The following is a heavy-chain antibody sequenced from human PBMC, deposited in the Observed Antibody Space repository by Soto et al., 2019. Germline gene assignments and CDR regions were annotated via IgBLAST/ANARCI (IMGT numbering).Heavy chain of an antibody. J-gene: IGHJ5*02. CDR3: ARAPREVVPAAIRCWFDP. CDR2: SSAYKGNT. Sequence: ASVKVSCKASGYTFTSYGIIWVRQAPGQGLEWMAGSSAYKGNTNYAQKLQGRVTMTTDTSTSTAYMELRSLRSDDTAVYYCARAPREVVPAAIRCWFDPWGQGTLVTVSS. D-gene: IGHD2-2*01. CDR1: GYTFTSYG. V-gene: IGHV1-18*01.